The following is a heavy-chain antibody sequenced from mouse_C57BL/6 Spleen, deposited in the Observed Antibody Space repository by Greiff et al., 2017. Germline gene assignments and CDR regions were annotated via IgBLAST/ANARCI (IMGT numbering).Heavy chain of an antibody. CDR1: GYSFTGYY. CDR2: INPTTGGT. Sequence: VQLQQSGPELVKPGASVKISCKASGYSFTGYYMNWVKQSPEKSLEWIGEINPTTGGTTYNQKFKAKATLTVDKSSSTAYMQLKSLTSEDSAVYYCARRDNATDYWGQGTSLTVSS. CDR3: ARRDNATDY. D-gene: IGHD1-3*01. V-gene: IGHV1-42*01. J-gene: IGHJ2*02.